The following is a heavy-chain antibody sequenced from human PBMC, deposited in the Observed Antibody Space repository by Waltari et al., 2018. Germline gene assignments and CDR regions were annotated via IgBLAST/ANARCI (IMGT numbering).Heavy chain of an antibody. CDR2: IYYSGST. CDR3: ARDQYGDYYFDY. Sequence: QVQLQESGPGLVKPSETLSLTCTVSGGSISSYYWSWIRQPPGKGLEWIGYIYYSGSTNYNPSLKSRVTISVDTSKNQFSLKLSSVTAADTAVYYCARDQYGDYYFDYWGQGTLVTVSS. D-gene: IGHD4-17*01. J-gene: IGHJ4*02. CDR1: GGSISSYY. V-gene: IGHV4-59*01.